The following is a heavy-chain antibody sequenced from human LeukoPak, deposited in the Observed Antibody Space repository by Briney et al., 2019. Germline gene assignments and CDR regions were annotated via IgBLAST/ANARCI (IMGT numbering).Heavy chain of an antibody. Sequence: GGSLRLSCAASGFSFSSSWMTWVRQAPGKGLEWVATIKQDGSEKFYVNSVKGRFTISRDNTKDSLYLQMNSLRADDTAVYYCAKRERGYYFDYWGQGTLVTVSS. J-gene: IGHJ4*02. CDR1: GFSFSSSW. CDR3: AKRERGYYFDY. V-gene: IGHV3-7*02. CDR2: IKQDGSEK. D-gene: IGHD3-16*01.